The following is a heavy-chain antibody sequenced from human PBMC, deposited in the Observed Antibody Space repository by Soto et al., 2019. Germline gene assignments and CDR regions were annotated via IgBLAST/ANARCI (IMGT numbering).Heavy chain of an antibody. CDR3: ARFETVTPIGTEY. CDR2: ISGDSIHR. J-gene: IGHJ4*02. Sequence: EVQLVESGGGLVKPGGSLRLSCAASGFTFSSYSMNWVRQAPGKALEWVASISGDSIHRLYADSVKGRFTISRDDAKSSVFLQVTSLRGDDTAVYYCARFETVTPIGTEYWGQGTLITFSS. D-gene: IGHD4-17*01. V-gene: IGHV3-21*02. CDR1: GFTFSSYS.